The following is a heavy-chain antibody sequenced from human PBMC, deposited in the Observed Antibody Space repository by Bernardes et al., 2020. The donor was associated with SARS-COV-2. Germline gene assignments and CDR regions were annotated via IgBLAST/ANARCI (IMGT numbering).Heavy chain of an antibody. D-gene: IGHD3-3*01. CDR3: ARGVLRFLEWLLETEGNWFDP. CDR2: INPNSGGT. CDR1: GYTFTGYY. V-gene: IGHV1-2*02. J-gene: IGHJ5*02. Sequence: ASVKDSCKASGYTFTGYYMHWVRQAPGQGLEWMGWINPNSGGTNYAQKFQGRVTMTRDTSISTAYMELSRLRSDDTAVYYCARGVLRFLEWLLETEGNWFDPWGQGTLVTVSS.